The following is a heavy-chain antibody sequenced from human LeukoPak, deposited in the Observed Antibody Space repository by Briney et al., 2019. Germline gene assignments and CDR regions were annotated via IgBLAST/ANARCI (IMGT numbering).Heavy chain of an antibody. Sequence: SVKVSCKASGGTFSSHAISWVRQAPGQGLEWMGGIIPIFGTAKYAQKFQGRVTITADEPTSTAYMELSSLRSEDTAVYYCARDSSEFRSLIPHWGQGTLVTVSS. D-gene: IGHD2-21*01. J-gene: IGHJ1*01. CDR1: GGTFSSHA. CDR3: ARDSSEFRSLIPH. CDR2: IIPIFGTA. V-gene: IGHV1-69*13.